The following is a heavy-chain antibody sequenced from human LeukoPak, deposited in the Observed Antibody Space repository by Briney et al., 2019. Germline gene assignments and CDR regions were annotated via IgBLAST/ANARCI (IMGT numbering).Heavy chain of an antibody. D-gene: IGHD5-24*01. V-gene: IGHV3-30*03. CDR1: AFTFSSYG. CDR2: ISYDGNNK. Sequence: GGSLRLSCAASAFTFSSYGMHWVRQAPGKGLEWVAFISYDGNNKYYADSVKGRFTISRDNSKNTLYLQMNSLRAEDTAVYYCAGSRDGYNPPDYWGQGTLVTVSS. J-gene: IGHJ4*02. CDR3: AGSRDGYNPPDY.